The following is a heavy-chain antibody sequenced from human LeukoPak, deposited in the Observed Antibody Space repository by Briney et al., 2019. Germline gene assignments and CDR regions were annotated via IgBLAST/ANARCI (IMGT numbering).Heavy chain of an antibody. J-gene: IGHJ6*03. CDR1: GFTFSNYY. CDR3: ARKYGSGSYYYMDV. Sequence: PGGSLRLSCAASGFTFSNYYVHWVRQPPGKGLVWVSRINSDGRDTTYVDSVKGRFTISRDNAKNTVYLQMNSLRAEDTAVYYCARKYGSGSYYYMDVWGKGTTVTVSS. D-gene: IGHD3-10*01. CDR2: INSDGRDT. V-gene: IGHV3-74*03.